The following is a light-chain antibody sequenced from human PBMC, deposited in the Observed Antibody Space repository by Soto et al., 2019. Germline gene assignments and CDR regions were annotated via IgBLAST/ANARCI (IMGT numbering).Light chain of an antibody. CDR2: DAS. V-gene: IGKV1-5*01. Sequence: DIQMTQSPSTLSASVGDRVTITCRASQSISSWLAWYQQKPGRAPKLLIYDASSLESGVPFRFSGSGFGTEFTLTISSLQQDDSATYYCQQYKYYWTFGQGTKGDIK. CDR3: QQYKYYWT. J-gene: IGKJ1*01. CDR1: QSISSW.